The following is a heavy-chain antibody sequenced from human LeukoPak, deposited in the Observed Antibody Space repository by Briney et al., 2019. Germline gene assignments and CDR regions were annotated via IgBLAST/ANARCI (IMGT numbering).Heavy chain of an antibody. D-gene: IGHD3-22*01. CDR3: ARQAYGSHFDAFDI. Sequence: GESLKISCKASGYRFTTDYIGWVRQMPGKGLEWMGTIYPDDSETNYSPSFQGQVSMSVDKSITTAYLQWSSLKASDTAIYYCARQAYGSHFDAFDIWGQGTMVTVSS. CDR1: GYRFTTDY. CDR2: IYPDDSET. V-gene: IGHV5-51*01. J-gene: IGHJ3*02.